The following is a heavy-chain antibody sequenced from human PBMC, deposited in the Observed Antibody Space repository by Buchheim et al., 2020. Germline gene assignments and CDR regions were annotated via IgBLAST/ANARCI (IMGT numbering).Heavy chain of an antibody. D-gene: IGHD6-19*01. CDR3: ARDRVVAVAGTVDY. CDR2: ISYDGSNK. Sequence: QVQLVESGGGVVQPGRSLRLSCAASGFTFSSYAMHWVRQAPGKGLEWVAVISYDGSNKYYAESVKGRFTISRDNSKNTLYLQMNSLRAEDTAVYYCARDRVVAVAGTVDYWGQGTL. CDR1: GFTFSSYA. V-gene: IGHV3-30*04. J-gene: IGHJ4*02.